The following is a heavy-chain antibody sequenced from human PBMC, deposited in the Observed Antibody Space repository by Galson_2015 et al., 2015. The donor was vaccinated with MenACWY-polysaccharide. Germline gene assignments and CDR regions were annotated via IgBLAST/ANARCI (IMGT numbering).Heavy chain of an antibody. CDR3: ARAGRSSLRYRYYYYMDV. CDR1: GFSFSTYW. Sequence: SLRLSCAASGFSFSTYWMHWVRHAPGKGLVWVSRINSDGSSTSYADSVKGRFTISRDNAKNTLHLQMNSLRAEDTAVYYCARAGRSSLRYRYYYYMDVWGKGTTVTVSS. D-gene: IGHD3-16*02. J-gene: IGHJ6*03. CDR2: INSDGSST. V-gene: IGHV3-74*01.